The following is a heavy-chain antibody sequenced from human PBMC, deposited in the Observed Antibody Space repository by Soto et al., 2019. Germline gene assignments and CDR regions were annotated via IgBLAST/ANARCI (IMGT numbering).Heavy chain of an antibody. CDR3: ARRGSYPYFDY. J-gene: IGHJ4*02. CDR1: GDSVSSGSYY. Sequence: SETLSLTCTVSGDSVSSGSYYWSWIRQPPGKGLEWIGYMHYSGSSNYNPFLKSRVTISVDTSKNQFSLKLSSVTAADTAVYYCARRGSYPYFDYWGQGTLVTVSS. CDR2: MHYSGSS. D-gene: IGHD1-26*01. V-gene: IGHV4-61*01.